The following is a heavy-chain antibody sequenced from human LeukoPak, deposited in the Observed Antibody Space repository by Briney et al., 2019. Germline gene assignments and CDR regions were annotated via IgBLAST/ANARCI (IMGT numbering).Heavy chain of an antibody. V-gene: IGHV3-48*03. CDR3: ARGANILTGYPYYFDC. CDR2: ISSSGSTI. J-gene: IGHJ4*02. CDR1: GFTFSSYE. D-gene: IGHD3-9*01. Sequence: GGSLRLFCAASGFTFSSYEMNWVRQAPGKGLEWVSYISSSGSTIYYADSVKGRFTISRDNAKNSLYLQMNSLRAEDTAVYYCARGANILTGYPYYFDCWGQGTLVTVSS.